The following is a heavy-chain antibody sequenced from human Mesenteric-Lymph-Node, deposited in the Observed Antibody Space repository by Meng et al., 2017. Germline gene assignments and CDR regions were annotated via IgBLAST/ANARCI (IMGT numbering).Heavy chain of an antibody. Sequence: QVQLQESGPALVEPSQPLSLPWTVSGGSMSSGNYYWSWIRQPPGKGLEWIGYIHHSGSAYYNPSLKSRVSISVDTSKNQFSLNLNSMTAADTAVYYCASFDHIPRRNYFDYWGQGTLVTVSS. J-gene: IGHJ4*02. CDR3: ASFDHIPRRNYFDY. CDR2: IHHSGSA. D-gene: IGHD2-21*01. CDR1: GGSMSSGNYY. V-gene: IGHV4-30-4*01.